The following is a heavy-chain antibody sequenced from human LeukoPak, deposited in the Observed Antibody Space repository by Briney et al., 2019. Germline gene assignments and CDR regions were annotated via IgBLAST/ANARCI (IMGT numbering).Heavy chain of an antibody. CDR2: IYYSGST. CDR1: GGSISSSSYY. J-gene: IGHJ6*02. D-gene: IGHD3-10*01. CDR3: ARDISPGTYYYGSGYGMDV. Sequence: SETLSLTCTVSGGSISSSSYYWGWIRQPPGKGLEWIGSIYYSGSTYYNPSLKSRVTKSVDTSKNQFSLKLSSVTAADTAVYYCARDISPGTYYYGSGYGMDVWGQGTTVTVSS. V-gene: IGHV4-39*07.